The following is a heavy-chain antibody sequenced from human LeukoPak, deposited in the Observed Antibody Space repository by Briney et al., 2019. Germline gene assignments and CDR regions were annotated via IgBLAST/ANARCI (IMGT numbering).Heavy chain of an antibody. CDR2: MNPNSGNT. V-gene: IGHV1-8*01. J-gene: IGHJ4*02. Sequence: ASVKVSCKASGYTFTSYDINWVRQATGQGLEWMGWMNPNSGNTGYAQKFQGSVTITADESTSTAYVELSSLRSEDTAAYYCARDRSFGSLTFDYWGQGTLVTVSS. CDR3: ARDRSFGSLTFDY. D-gene: IGHD1-26*01. CDR1: GYTFTSYD.